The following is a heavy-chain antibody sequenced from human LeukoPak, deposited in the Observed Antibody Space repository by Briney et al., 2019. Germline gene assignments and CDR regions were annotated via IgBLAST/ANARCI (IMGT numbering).Heavy chain of an antibody. Sequence: AASVKVSCKASGYTFTGYYMHWVRQAPGQGLEWMGWINPNSGGTNYAQKFQGRVTMTRDTSISTAYMELSRLRSDDTAVYYCARESDYGGNPDAFDIWGQGTMVTVSS. CDR3: ARESDYGGNPDAFDI. V-gene: IGHV1-2*02. J-gene: IGHJ3*02. CDR1: GYTFTGYY. CDR2: INPNSGGT. D-gene: IGHD4-23*01.